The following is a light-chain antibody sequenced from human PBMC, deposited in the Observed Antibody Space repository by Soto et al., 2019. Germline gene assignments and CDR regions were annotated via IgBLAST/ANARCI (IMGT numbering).Light chain of an antibody. CDR3: QQRTNWPRT. J-gene: IGKJ1*01. CDR1: QSVSTY. CDR2: DAS. Sequence: DIVLTQSPATLSLSPGERATLSCRASQSVSTYLAWYQQKPGQAPRLLIYDASNRATGIPARFSGSGSGTDVTLTISSLEPEDFAVYYCQQRTNWPRTFGPGTKVEIK. V-gene: IGKV3-11*01.